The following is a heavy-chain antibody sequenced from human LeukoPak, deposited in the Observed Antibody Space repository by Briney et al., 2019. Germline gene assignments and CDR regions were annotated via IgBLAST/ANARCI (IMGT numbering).Heavy chain of an antibody. J-gene: IGHJ4*02. Sequence: ASVTVSCKASGYTFSSYGISWVRQPHGPGTEWMGWISAYHGNTNYAQTLQGRVTMTTDTSTSTAYMELRSRRSDDTAVYYCARAVRGYSYAYLPCGGQGTLVTVSA. V-gene: IGHV1-18*01. CDR2: ISAYHGNT. CDR1: GYTFSSYG. CDR3: ARAVRGYSYAYLPC. D-gene: IGHD5-18*01.